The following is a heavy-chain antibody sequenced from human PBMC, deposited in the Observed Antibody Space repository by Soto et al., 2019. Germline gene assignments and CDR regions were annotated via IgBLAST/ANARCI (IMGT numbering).Heavy chain of an antibody. CDR2: INHSGRT. Sequence: PSDTLSLTCAFYGVSFSDYDWSCIRHPPGKWLEWIGEINHSGRTNYNPSLKSRVTISVDTSKNQVSLNLSPVTAEDTAVYYCARGRVVPVTFDYSYAMEVWGQATTVTVCS. D-gene: IGHD2-8*01. J-gene: IGHJ6*01. CDR3: ARGRVVPVTFDYSYAMEV. CDR1: GVSFSDYD. V-gene: IGHV4-34*01.